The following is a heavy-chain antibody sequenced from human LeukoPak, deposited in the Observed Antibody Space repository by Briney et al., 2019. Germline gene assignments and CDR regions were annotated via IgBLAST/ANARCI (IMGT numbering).Heavy chain of an antibody. V-gene: IGHV3-21*01. CDR2: ISSRSTYI. J-gene: IGHJ3*02. D-gene: IGHD3-3*01. Sequence: GGSLRLSCAASGFTFSRYRMNWVRQAPGKGLEWVSSISSRSTYIYYADSVKGRFTISRDNAKNSLYLQMNSLRAEDTAVYYCARRDFDAFDIWGQGTMVTVSS. CDR3: ARRDFDAFDI. CDR1: GFTFSRYR.